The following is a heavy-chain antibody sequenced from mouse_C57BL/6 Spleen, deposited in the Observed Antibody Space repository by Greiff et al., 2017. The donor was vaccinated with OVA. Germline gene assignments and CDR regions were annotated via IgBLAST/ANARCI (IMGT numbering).Heavy chain of an antibody. CDR3: ARDRYYYGSSYDWYFDV. CDR1: GFTFSDYY. J-gene: IGHJ1*03. V-gene: IGHV5-16*01. CDR2: INYDGSST. D-gene: IGHD1-1*01. Sequence: EVKLQESEGGLVQPGSSMKLSCTASGFTFSDYYMAWVRQVPEKGLEWVANINYDGSSTYYLDSLKSRFIISRDNAKNILYLQMSSLKSEDTATYYCARDRYYYGSSYDWYFDVWGTGTTVTVSS.